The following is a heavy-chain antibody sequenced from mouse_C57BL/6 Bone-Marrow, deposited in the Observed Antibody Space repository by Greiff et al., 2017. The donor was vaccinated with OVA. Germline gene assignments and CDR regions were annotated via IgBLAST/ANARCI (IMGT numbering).Heavy chain of an antibody. CDR2: ISDGGSYT. Sequence: DVQLVESGGGLVKPGGSLKLSCAASGFTFSSYAMSWVRQTPEKRLEWVATISDGGSYTYYPDNVKGRFTISRDNAKNNLYLQMSHLKSEDTAMYYCAADSAWFAYWGQGTLVTVSA. CDR3: AADSAWFAY. V-gene: IGHV5-4*01. J-gene: IGHJ3*01. CDR1: GFTFSSYA.